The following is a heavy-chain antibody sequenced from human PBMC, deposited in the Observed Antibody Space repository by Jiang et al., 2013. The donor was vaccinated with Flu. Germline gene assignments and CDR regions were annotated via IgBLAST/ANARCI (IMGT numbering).Heavy chain of an antibody. Sequence: IRQPPGKGLEWIGSVYHDDSTQYNPSLKSRVIISVDTSKNQLSLKLSSVTAADTAVYYCARAELGDFDSWGQGTLVTVSS. J-gene: IGHJ4*02. V-gene: IGHV4-38-2*02. D-gene: IGHD7-27*01. CDR3: ARAELGDFDS. CDR2: VYHDDST.